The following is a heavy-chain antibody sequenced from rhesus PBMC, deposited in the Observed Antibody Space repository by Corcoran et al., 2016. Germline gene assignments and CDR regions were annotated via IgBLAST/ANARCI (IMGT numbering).Heavy chain of an antibody. CDR2: IFGSSGST. CDR1: GGSFSSYR. Sequence: QVQLQESGPGLVKPSEPLSLTRAGPGGSFSSYRLGWIRQPPGKGLEWIGSIFGSSGSTEYNPSLNSRATISRDTSKNQFSLKLSSVTAADTAVYYCTMRDSGYYIQFDYWGQGVLVTVSS. V-gene: IGHV4-160*01. CDR3: TMRDSGYYIQFDY. D-gene: IGHD3-28*01. J-gene: IGHJ4*01.